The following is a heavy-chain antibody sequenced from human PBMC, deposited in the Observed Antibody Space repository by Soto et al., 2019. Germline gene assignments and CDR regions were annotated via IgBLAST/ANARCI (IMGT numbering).Heavy chain of an antibody. V-gene: IGHV4-34*01. CDR1: GGSFSGYY. CDR2: INHSGST. J-gene: IGHJ6*02. Sequence: QVQLQQWGAGLLKPSETLSLTCAVYGGSFSGYYWSWIRQPPGKGLEWTGEINHSGSTNYNPSLRSRVTISVETSKNHVSRKLGSVTAAETDVYYCARGDPSSGYYYNIPYYYSGMDVWGQGTTVTVS. D-gene: IGHD6-25*01. CDR3: ARGDPSSGYYYNIPYYYSGMDV.